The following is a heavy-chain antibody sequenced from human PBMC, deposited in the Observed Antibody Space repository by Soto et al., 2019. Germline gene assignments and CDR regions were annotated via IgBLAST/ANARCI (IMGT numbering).Heavy chain of an antibody. CDR2: IYWDDDK. D-gene: IGHD3-3*01. CDR1: GFSLTTSGVG. Sequence: QITLNESGPTVVKPTETLTLTCTFSGFSLTTSGVGVGWCRQSPGKAPEWLAFIYWDDDKRYSTSLKSRLTITKDTSKNQVVLTMANVDPADTATYYCAHRVLRAVFGLVTTTAIYFDFWGQGTPVVVSS. J-gene: IGHJ4*02. V-gene: IGHV2-5*02. CDR3: AHRVLRAVFGLVTTTAIYFDF.